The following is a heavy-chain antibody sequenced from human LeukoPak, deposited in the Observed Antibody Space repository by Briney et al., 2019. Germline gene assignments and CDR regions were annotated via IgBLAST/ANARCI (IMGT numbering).Heavy chain of an antibody. J-gene: IGHJ4*02. Sequence: ASVKVSCKASGYTFTGYYMHWVRQAPGQGLEWMGWINPNSGGTNYAQKFQGRVTMARDTSISTAYMELSRLRSDDTAVYYCARSRTGSGFLFDYWGQGTLVTVSS. D-gene: IGHD3-10*01. V-gene: IGHV1-2*02. CDR1: GYTFTGYY. CDR2: INPNSGGT. CDR3: ARSRTGSGFLFDY.